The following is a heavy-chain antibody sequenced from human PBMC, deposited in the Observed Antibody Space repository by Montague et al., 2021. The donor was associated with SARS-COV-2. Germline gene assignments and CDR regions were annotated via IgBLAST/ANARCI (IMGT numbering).Heavy chain of an antibody. D-gene: IGHD3-9*01. CDR1: GGSVISDTYF. CDR2: IYDSDTT. CDR3: ARAANILSGFYNHPFEY. J-gene: IGHJ4*02. Sequence: SETLSLTCTVSGGSVISDTYFWSWIRQSPGKGLEWIAYIYDSDTTNNNPSFWSRVSMSSDRSKNQFSLKLTSVTPADTAVYYCARAANILSGFYNHPFEYWGQGILVTVSS. V-gene: IGHV4-61*01.